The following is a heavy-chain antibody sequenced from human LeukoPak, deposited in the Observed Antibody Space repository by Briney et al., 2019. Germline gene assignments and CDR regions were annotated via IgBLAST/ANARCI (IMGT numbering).Heavy chain of an antibody. CDR2: ISSSGSTI. J-gene: IGHJ4*02. V-gene: IGHV3-48*03. CDR1: SFTFGDYE. D-gene: IGHD6-19*01. Sequence: GSLRLSCAASSFTFGDYEMSWVRQAPGKGLEWVSYISSSGSTIYYADSVKGRFTISRDNAKNSLYLQMNSLRAEDSAIYYCARLMTIAVIGADCWGQGTLVTVSS. CDR3: ARLMTIAVIGADC.